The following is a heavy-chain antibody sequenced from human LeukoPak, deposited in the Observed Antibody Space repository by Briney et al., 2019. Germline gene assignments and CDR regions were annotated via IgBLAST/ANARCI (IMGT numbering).Heavy chain of an antibody. CDR2: ISSSSSYI. Sequence: PGGSLRLSCAASGFTFSSYSMNWVRQAPGKGLEWVSSISSSSSYIYYADSVKGRFTISRDNAKNSLYLQMNRLRAEDTAVYYCARGHQPRFDPWGQGTLVTVSS. V-gene: IGHV3-21*01. CDR1: GFTFSSYS. CDR3: ARGHQPRFDP. J-gene: IGHJ5*02. D-gene: IGHD2-2*01.